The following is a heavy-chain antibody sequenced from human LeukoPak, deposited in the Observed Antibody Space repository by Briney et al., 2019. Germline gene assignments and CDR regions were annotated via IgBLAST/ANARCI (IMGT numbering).Heavy chain of an antibody. CDR1: GGSISSYY. J-gene: IGHJ3*02. V-gene: IGHV4-59*08. D-gene: IGHD6-13*01. CDR2: IYYSGST. Sequence: SETLSLTCTVSGGSISSYYWGWIRQPPGKGLEWIGYIYYSGSTNYNPSLKSRVTISVDTSKNQFSLKLSSVTAADTAVYYCARRGYSSSWEAFDIWGQGTMVTVSS. CDR3: ARRGYSSSWEAFDI.